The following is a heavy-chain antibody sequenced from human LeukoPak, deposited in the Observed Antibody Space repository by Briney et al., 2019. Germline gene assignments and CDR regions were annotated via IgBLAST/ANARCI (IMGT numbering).Heavy chain of an antibody. D-gene: IGHD6-13*01. J-gene: IGHJ1*01. CDR1: GFTFSAHW. CDR3: AKEYSSSWYRSSAFFQH. CDR2: IKQDESEK. Sequence: GGSLRLSCAASGFTFSAHWMSWVRQAPGKGLEWVANIKQDESEKSYVDSVKGRFTISRDSAKKSLYLQMNSLRAEDTAVYYCAKEYSSSWYRSSAFFQHWGQGTLVTVSS. V-gene: IGHV3-7*01.